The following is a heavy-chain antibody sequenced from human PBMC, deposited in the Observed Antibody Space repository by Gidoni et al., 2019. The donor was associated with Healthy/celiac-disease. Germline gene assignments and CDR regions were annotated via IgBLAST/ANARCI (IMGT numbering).Heavy chain of an antibody. J-gene: IGHJ1*01. CDR1: GSIRRSSSY. D-gene: IGHD2-2*02. CDR2: ISYSAST. Sequence: QLQLQESGPGLVKPSETLSLTCTGRGSIRRSSSYWGWIRKPPGKGLAWIGSISYSASTYYNPSLTSRVTISVDTSKNQFSLKLSSVTAADTAVYYCARTSHCSSTICYIYFQHWGQGTLVTVSS. V-gene: IGHV4-39*01. CDR3: ARTSHCSSTICYIYFQH.